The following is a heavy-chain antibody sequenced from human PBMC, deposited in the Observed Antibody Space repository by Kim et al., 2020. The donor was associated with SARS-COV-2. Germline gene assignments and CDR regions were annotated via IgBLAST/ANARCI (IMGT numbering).Heavy chain of an antibody. J-gene: IGHJ3*02. Sequence: GGSLRLSCAASGFTFSSYALNWVRQAPGKGLEWVSGITGSGGNTYYADSVRGRFTISRDNSKNTLYLQMNSLRVEDTALYYCAKEISSSSSGSFDIGGQGTMVSVSS. D-gene: IGHD6-6*01. CDR1: GFTFSSYA. V-gene: IGHV3-23*01. CDR2: ITGSGGNT. CDR3: AKEISSSSSGSFDI.